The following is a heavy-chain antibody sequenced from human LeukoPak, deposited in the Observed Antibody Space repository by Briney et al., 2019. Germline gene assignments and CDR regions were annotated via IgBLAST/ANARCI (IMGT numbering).Heavy chain of an antibody. J-gene: IGHJ4*02. CDR3: ARQQYCSPSSCYNGFDY. CDR2: IYYSGST. CDR1: GGSISSGGYY. V-gene: IGHV4-31*03. D-gene: IGHD2-2*02. Sequence: PSQTLSLTCTVSGGSISSGGYYWSWIRQHPGKGLEWIGYIYYSGSTYYNPSLKSRVTISVDASKNQFSLKLNSVSAADTAVYYCARQQYCSPSSCYNGFDYWGQGTLVTVSS.